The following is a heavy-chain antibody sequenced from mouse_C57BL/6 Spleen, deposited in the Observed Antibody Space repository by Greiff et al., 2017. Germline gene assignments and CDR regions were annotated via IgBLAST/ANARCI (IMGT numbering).Heavy chain of an antibody. J-gene: IGHJ4*01. CDR1: GFSFNTYA. V-gene: IGHV10-1*01. Sequence: EVKLMESGGGLVQPKGSVKLSCAASGFSFNTYAMNWVRQAPGKGLEWVARIRSKSNNYATYYADSVKDRFTISRDDSESMLYLQMNNLKTEDTAMYYCVRQDDDEAMDYWGQGTSVTVSS. CDR2: IRSKSNNYAT. CDR3: VRQDDDEAMDY.